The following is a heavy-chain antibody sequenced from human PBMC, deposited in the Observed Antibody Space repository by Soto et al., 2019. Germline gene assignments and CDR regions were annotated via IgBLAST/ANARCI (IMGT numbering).Heavy chain of an antibody. J-gene: IGHJ5*02. V-gene: IGHV1-69*13. CDR2: IIPIFGTA. D-gene: IGHD3-3*01. Sequence: PVKVSCKASGGTFSSYAISWVRQAPGQGLEWMGGIIPIFGTANYAQKFQGRVTITAGESTSTAYMELSSLRSEDTAVYYCARVRYYDFWSGYYTWFDPWGQGTLVTVSS. CDR1: GGTFSSYA. CDR3: ARVRYYDFWSGYYTWFDP.